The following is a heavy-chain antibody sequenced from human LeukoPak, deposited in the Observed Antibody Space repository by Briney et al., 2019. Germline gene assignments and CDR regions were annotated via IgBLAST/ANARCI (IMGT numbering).Heavy chain of an antibody. V-gene: IGHV3-30*18. CDR3: AKDRIRMVRGVIHYYYYGMDV. Sequence: GRSLRLSCAASGFTFSSYDMHWVRQAPGKGLEWVAVISYDGRNKYYADSVKGRFTISRDNSKNTLYLQMNSLRAEDTAVYYCAKDRIRMVRGVIHYYYYGMDVWSKGTTLTVSS. J-gene: IGHJ6*04. CDR2: ISYDGRNK. CDR1: GFTFSSYD. D-gene: IGHD3-10*01.